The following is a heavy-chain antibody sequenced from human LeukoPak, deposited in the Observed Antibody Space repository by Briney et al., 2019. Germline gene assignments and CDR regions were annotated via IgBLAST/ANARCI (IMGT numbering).Heavy chain of an antibody. J-gene: IGHJ6*02. V-gene: IGHV1-46*01. Sequence: ASGKVSCKASGYSLTTYYMHWVRQAPGQGLEWMAIINPSGGGTKYARKFQGRVTMTRDTPTNTVYMELSSLRTEDTAVYYCASVYLYGMDVWGQGTTVTVSS. D-gene: IGHD2-8*01. CDR3: ASVYLYGMDV. CDR2: INPSGGGT. CDR1: GYSLTTYY.